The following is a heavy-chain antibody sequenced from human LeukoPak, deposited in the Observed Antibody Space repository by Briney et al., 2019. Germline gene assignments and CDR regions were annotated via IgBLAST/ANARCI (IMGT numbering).Heavy chain of an antibody. CDR1: GGSISSGGHY. Sequence: SQTLSLTCTVSGGSISSGGHYWSWIRQHPGKGLEWIGYIYYSGSTYYNPSLKSRVTISVDTSKNQFSLKLSSVTAADTAVYYCARYSYGQNWFDPWGQGTLVTVSS. CDR2: IYYSGST. CDR3: ARYSYGQNWFDP. J-gene: IGHJ5*02. V-gene: IGHV4-31*03. D-gene: IGHD5-18*01.